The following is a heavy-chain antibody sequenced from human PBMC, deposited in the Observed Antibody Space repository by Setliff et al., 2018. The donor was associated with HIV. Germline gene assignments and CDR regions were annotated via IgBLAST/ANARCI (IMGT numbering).Heavy chain of an antibody. D-gene: IGHD2-15*01. CDR2: ISSGGVIM. CDR1: GFTFSSYS. J-gene: IGHJ6*03. Sequence: GGSLRLSCAASGFTFSSYSMNWVRQAPGKGLEWVSAISSGGVIMFYADSVKGRFTISRDNSKNTLYLQMISLRADDTAVYYCAKHECSGGCYYYMDVWGKGITVTVSS. CDR3: AKHECSGGCYYYMDV. V-gene: IGHV3-23*01.